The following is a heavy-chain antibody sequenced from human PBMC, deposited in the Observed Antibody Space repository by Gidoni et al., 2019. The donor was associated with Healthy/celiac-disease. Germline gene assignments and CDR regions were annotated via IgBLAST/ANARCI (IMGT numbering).Heavy chain of an antibody. V-gene: IGHV4-59*01. CDR2: IYYSGST. CDR3: ASTLQRITIFGVVEGFFDY. D-gene: IGHD3-3*01. Sequence: QVQLQESGPGLVKPSETLSLTCTVSGGSISRYYWSWIRQPPGKGLEWIGYIYYSGSTNYNPSLKSRVTISVDTSKNQFSLKLSSVTAADTAVYYCASTLQRITIFGVVEGFFDYWGQGTLVTVSS. CDR1: GGSISRYY. J-gene: IGHJ4*02.